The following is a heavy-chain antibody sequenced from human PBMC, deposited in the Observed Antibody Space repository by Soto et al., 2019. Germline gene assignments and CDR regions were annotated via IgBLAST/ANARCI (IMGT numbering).Heavy chain of an antibody. CDR3: ATQEVGGSYVYTFDP. J-gene: IGHJ5*02. V-gene: IGHV4-39*01. D-gene: IGHD1-26*01. CDR2: IYYSGST. CDR1: GGSITSSRYY. Sequence: QLHLRESGPGLVKPSETLSLTCTVSGGSITSSRYYWGWIRHPPGKGLEWIGSIYYSGSTYYNPSLKSRVTISVDTSKNQFSLKLSSVTAADTAVYYCATQEVGGSYVYTFDPWGQGTLVTVSS.